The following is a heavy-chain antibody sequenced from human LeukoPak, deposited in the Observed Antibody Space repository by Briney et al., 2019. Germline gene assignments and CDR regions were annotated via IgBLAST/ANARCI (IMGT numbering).Heavy chain of an antibody. J-gene: IGHJ4*02. CDR2: VDWDDDK. CDR1: GFSLSTSGMC. CDR3: ARTAIRRGYSYGPVDY. V-gene: IGHV2-70*11. Sequence: SGPTLVNPTQTLTLTCTFSGFSLSTSGMCVSWIRQPPGKALEWLARVDWDDDKYYSTSLKTRLTISKDTSKNQVVLTMTNMDPLATATYYCARTAIRRGYSYGPVDYWGQGTLVTVSS. D-gene: IGHD5-18*01.